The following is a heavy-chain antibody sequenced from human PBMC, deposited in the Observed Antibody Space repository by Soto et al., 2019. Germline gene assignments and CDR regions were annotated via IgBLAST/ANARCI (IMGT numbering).Heavy chain of an antibody. CDR3: ASTYSNASSGPFDF. D-gene: IGHD1-26*01. Sequence: PSETLSLTCSASGGTISSGHYYWSWIRQHPEKRLEWIGYIYYSGTTYYKPSLESRVTISVDTSENQFSLNLNSVTAADTAMYFCASTYSNASSGPFDFWGQGALVTVSS. CDR2: IYYSGTT. CDR1: GGTISSGHYY. J-gene: IGHJ4*02. V-gene: IGHV4-31*03.